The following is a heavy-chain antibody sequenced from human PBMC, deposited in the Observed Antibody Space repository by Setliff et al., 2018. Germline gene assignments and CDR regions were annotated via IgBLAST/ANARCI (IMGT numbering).Heavy chain of an antibody. Sequence: SSETLSLTCTVSGGSISSGGYYWSWIRQHPGKGLEWIGYIYYSGSTYYNPSLKSRVTISVYTSKNQFSLKLSSVTAADTAVYYCARDRRIVGARHAFDIWGQGTMVTVSS. CDR1: GGSISSGGYY. CDR3: ARDRRIVGARHAFDI. D-gene: IGHD1-26*01. CDR2: IYYSGST. V-gene: IGHV4-31*03. J-gene: IGHJ3*02.